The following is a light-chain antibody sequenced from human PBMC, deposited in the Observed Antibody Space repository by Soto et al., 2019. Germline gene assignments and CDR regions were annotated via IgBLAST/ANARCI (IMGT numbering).Light chain of an antibody. V-gene: IGKV3-11*01. CDR2: DAS. Sequence: EIVLTQSPATLSLSPGERATLSCRASQSVSSYFAWYQQKPGQAPRLLIYDASNRATGIPARFSGSGSGTDFTLTISSLEPGDFAVYYCQQRSNWPPWTFGQGTKVEIK. J-gene: IGKJ1*01. CDR3: QQRSNWPPWT. CDR1: QSVSSY.